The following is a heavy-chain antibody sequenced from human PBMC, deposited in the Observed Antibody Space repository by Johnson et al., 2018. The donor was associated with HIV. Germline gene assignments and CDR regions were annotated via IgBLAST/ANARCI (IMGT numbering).Heavy chain of an antibody. Sequence: QVQLVESGGGVVQPGRSLRLSCAASGFTFSSYGMHWVRQAPGKGLAWVAVISYDGSNKYYADSVKGRFTISRDNSKNTLYLQLNSLRAEETAVYYCAKEVLGGWGGDAFDIWGQGTMVTVSS. CDR2: ISYDGSNK. V-gene: IGHV3-30*18. D-gene: IGHD3-16*01. J-gene: IGHJ3*02. CDR3: AKEVLGGWGGDAFDI. CDR1: GFTFSSYG.